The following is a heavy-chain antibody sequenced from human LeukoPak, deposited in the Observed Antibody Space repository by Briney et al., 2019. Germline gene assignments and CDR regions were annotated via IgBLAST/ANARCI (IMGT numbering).Heavy chain of an antibody. CDR3: ARPLTYSSSWRGWWFDP. V-gene: IGHV5-51*01. CDR1: GYSFTSYW. D-gene: IGHD6-13*01. CDR2: IYPGDSDT. J-gene: IGHJ5*02. Sequence: GESLKISCKGSGYSFTSYWIGWLRHMPGKGLEWMGIIYPGDSDTRYSPSFQGQVTISADKSISTAYLQWSSLKASDTATYYCARPLTYSSSWRGWWFDPWGQGTLVTVSS.